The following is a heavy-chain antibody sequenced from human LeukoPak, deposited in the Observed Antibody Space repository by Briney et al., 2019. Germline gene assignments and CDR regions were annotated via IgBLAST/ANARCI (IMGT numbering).Heavy chain of an antibody. Sequence: PGGSLRLSCAASGFTFSAYAMSWVRQAPGKGLEWVSAISRRGSSTDYADSVKGRFTISRDNSKNTLYLQMNSLRPEDTAVYYCAKGGDILTGYYLYWYFDLWGRGTLVTVSS. CDR3: AKGGDILTGYYLYWYFDL. CDR1: GFTFSAYA. V-gene: IGHV3-23*01. CDR2: ISRRGSST. D-gene: IGHD3-9*01. J-gene: IGHJ2*01.